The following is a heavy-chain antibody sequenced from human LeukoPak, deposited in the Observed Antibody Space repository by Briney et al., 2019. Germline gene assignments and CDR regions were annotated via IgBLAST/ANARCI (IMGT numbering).Heavy chain of an antibody. CDR3: ARGGRDDSYGFSLGIYYYYYMDV. CDR2: INWNGGST. Sequence: GGSLRLSCAASGFTFDDYGMSWVRQAPGKGLEWVSGINWNGGSTGYADSVKGRFTISRDNAKNSLYLQMNSLRAEDTALYYCARGGRDDSYGFSLGIYYYYYMDVWGKGTTVTVSS. CDR1: GFTFDDYG. V-gene: IGHV3-20*04. D-gene: IGHD5-18*01. J-gene: IGHJ6*03.